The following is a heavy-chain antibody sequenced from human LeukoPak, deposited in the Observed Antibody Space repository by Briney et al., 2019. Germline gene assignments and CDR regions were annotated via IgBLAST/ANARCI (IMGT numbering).Heavy chain of an antibody. D-gene: IGHD3-22*01. CDR3: ARVVEGYYYDSSGYNRPSDY. CDR2: INPNSGGT. Sequence: ASVKVSCKASGYTFTGYYMHWVRQAPGQGLEWMGWINPNSGGTNYAQKFQGRVTMTRDTSISTAYMEMSRLRSDDTAVYYCARVVEGYYYDSSGYNRPSDYWGQGTLVTVSS. J-gene: IGHJ4*02. CDR1: GYTFTGYY. V-gene: IGHV1-2*02.